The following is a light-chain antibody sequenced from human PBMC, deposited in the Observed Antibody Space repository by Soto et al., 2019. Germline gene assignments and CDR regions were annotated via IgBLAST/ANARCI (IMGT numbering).Light chain of an antibody. Sequence: DILMTQSPSTLSASVGDRVTITCRASQTISTWLAWYQQKPGKAPKLLIDRASSLESGVPSRFSGSGSGTEFTLNISSLQPDDFATYYCQQYKNLSPWTFGQATKVEIK. CDR2: RAS. CDR3: QQYKNLSPWT. J-gene: IGKJ1*01. CDR1: QTISTW. V-gene: IGKV1-5*03.